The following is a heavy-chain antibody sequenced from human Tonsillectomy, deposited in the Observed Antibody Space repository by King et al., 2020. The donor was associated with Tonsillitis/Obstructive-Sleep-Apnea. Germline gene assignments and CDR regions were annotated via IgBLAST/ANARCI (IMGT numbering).Heavy chain of an antibody. Sequence: VQLVESGAEVKKPGASVKVSWKASGYTFTNYGISWVRQAPGQGLEWMAWISAHNGHTNYAQKLQGRVTMTTDTSTSTAYIEMRSLRSDDTAVYYCARDSISHYYDSSGYYTFNYWGQGTLVTVSA. D-gene: IGHD3-22*01. CDR3: ARDSISHYYDSSGYYTFNY. CDR1: GYTFTNYG. V-gene: IGHV1-18*01. J-gene: IGHJ4*02. CDR2: ISAHNGHT.